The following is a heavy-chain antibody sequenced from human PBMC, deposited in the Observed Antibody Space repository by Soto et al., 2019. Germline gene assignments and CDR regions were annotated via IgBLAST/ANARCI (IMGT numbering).Heavy chain of an antibody. V-gene: IGHV4-34*01. CDR2: INHSGST. Sequence: QVQLQQWGAGLLKPSETLSLTCAVYGGSFSGYYWSWIRQPPGKGLEWIGEINHSGSTNYNPSLKSRVTISVDTSKNQFSLKLSSVTAADTAVYYCARGFRRLQQLARGYAFDIWGQGTMVTVSS. J-gene: IGHJ3*02. CDR3: ARGFRRLQQLARGYAFDI. D-gene: IGHD6-13*01. CDR1: GGSFSGYY.